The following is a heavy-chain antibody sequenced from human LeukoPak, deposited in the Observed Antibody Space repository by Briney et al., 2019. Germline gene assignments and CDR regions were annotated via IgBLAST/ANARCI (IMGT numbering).Heavy chain of an antibody. V-gene: IGHV1-69*06. CDR3: ASNYGSGTGGFDP. CDR1: GGTFSSYA. Sequence: RASVKVSCKASGGTFSSYAISWVRQAPGQGLEWMGGIIPIFGTANYAQKFQGRVTITADKSTSTAYMELSSLRSEDTAVCYCASNYGSGTGGFDPWGQGTLVTVPS. D-gene: IGHD3-10*01. J-gene: IGHJ5*02. CDR2: IIPIFGTA.